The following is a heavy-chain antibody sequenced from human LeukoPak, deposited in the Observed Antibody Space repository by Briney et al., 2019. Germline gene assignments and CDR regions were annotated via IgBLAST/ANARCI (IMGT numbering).Heavy chain of an antibody. V-gene: IGHV3-43*01. CDR3: AKDYYSSSWSTRSFPGFDP. D-gene: IGHD6-13*01. Sequence: HPGGSLRLSCAASGFNFGSYSMTWVRQAPGKGLEWVSLISWDGGSTYYADSVKGRFTISRDNSKNSLYLQMNSLRTEDTALYYCAKDYYSSSWSTRSFPGFDPWGQGTLVTVSS. CDR1: GFNFGSYS. J-gene: IGHJ5*02. CDR2: ISWDGGST.